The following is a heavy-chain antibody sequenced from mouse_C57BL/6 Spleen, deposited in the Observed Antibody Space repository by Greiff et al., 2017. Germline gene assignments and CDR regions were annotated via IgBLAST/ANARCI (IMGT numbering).Heavy chain of an antibody. J-gene: IGHJ4*01. D-gene: IGHD2-4*01. Sequence: EVHLVESGGGLVKPGGSLKLSCAASGFTFSDYGMHWVRQAPEKGLEWVAYISSGSSTIYYADTVKGRFTISRDNAKNTLFLQMTSLRSEDTAMYYCAKIDYFYAMDYWGQGTSVTVSS. V-gene: IGHV5-17*01. CDR2: ISSGSSTI. CDR3: AKIDYFYAMDY. CDR1: GFTFSDYG.